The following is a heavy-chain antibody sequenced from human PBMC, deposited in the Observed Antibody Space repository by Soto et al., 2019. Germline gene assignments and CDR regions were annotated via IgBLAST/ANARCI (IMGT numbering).Heavy chain of an antibody. V-gene: IGHV1-69*13. Sequence: SVKVSWKASGGSFTYTLSWVRQAPGQGLEWMGGIIPIFGTANYAQKFQGRVTITADESTKTAYMELSTLRSEDTAVYYCARLHSHGTYGMDVWGQGPSVTVYS. CDR1: GGSFTYT. D-gene: IGHD5-18*01. CDR2: IIPIFGTA. CDR3: ARLHSHGTYGMDV. J-gene: IGHJ6*02.